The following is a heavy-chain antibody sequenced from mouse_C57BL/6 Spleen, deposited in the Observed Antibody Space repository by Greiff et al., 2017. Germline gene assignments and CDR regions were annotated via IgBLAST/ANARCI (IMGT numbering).Heavy chain of an antibody. CDR1: GFSLTSYG. CDR3: ARKGGSGGLDY. CDR2: IWSGGST. D-gene: IGHD1-1*02. Sequence: VHLLESGPGLVRPSPSLSITCTASGFSLTSYGVHWVRQSPGKGLEWLGVIWSGGSTDYNAAFISRVSISKDNSTSQVFFKMNSLQADDTAIYYCARKGGSGGLDYWGQGTTLTVSS. J-gene: IGHJ2*01. V-gene: IGHV2-2*01.